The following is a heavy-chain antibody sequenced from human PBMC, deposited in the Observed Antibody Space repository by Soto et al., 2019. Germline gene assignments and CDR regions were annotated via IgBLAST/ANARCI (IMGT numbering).Heavy chain of an antibody. CDR3: TRSTQYSASPEFDF. V-gene: IGHV1-2*02. CDR2: INPDNGGT. D-gene: IGHD5-12*01. Sequence: PGPPVKVSCKASGYTFTDYFIHWVRQAPGQGLEWMGWINPDNGGTVYAQKFQGRITMARDTPVSTVYMELSGLRSGDTAVYYCTRSTQYSASPEFDFWGQGTLVTV. CDR1: GYTFTDYF. J-gene: IGHJ4*02.